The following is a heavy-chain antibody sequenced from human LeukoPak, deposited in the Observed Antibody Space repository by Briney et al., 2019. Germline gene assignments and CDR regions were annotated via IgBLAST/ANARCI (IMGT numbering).Heavy chain of an antibody. D-gene: IGHD3-22*01. J-gene: IGHJ3*02. CDR2: IYYSGST. CDR3: ARHVRITMIVVPNRGAFDI. CDR1: AGSISSSSYY. V-gene: IGHV4-39*01. Sequence: SETLSLTCTVSAGSISSSSYYWGWIRQPPGRGLEWIGRIYYSGSTYYNPSLKSRVTISVDTSKNQFSLKLSSVTAADTAVYYCARHVRITMIVVPNRGAFDIWGQGAMVTVSS.